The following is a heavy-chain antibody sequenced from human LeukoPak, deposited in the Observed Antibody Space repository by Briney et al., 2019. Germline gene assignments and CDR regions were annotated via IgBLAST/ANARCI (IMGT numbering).Heavy chain of an antibody. J-gene: IGHJ4*02. CDR1: GYTFTSYY. V-gene: IGHV1-46*01. D-gene: IGHD2-8*01. CDR3: ARDRCTNGVCQYYFDY. Sequence: GASVKVSCKASGYTFTSYYMHWVRQAPGQGLEWMGIINPSGGSTSYAQKFQGRVTMTRDTSTSTVYMELSSLRSEDTAVYYCARDRCTNGVCQYYFDYWGQGTLVTVS. CDR2: INPSGGST.